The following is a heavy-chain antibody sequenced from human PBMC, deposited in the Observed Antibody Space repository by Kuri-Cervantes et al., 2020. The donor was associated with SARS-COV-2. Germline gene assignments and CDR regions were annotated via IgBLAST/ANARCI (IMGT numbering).Heavy chain of an antibody. D-gene: IGHD2-2*01. CDR3: ARRFRESSSDQPFDAFDI. V-gene: IGHV4-4*02. Sequence: SETLSLTCAVSGGSISSSNWWSWVRQPPGKGLEWIGEIYHSGSTNYNPSLKSRVTISVDTSKNQFSLKLSSVTAADTAVYYCARRFRESSSDQPFDAFDIWGQGTMVTVSS. J-gene: IGHJ3*02. CDR2: IYHSGST. CDR1: GGSISSSNW.